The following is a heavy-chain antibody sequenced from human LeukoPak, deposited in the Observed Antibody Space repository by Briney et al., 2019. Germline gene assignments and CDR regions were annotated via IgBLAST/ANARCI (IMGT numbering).Heavy chain of an antibody. Sequence: GGSLRLSCTASGFTFSSYATHWVRQAPGKGLEWVSSILYDGSIQYYADSVKGQFTISRDNSKNTLNLQMRSLSPEDSAVYYCARPPSVVRNYGLDVWGQGTTVTVSS. J-gene: IGHJ6*02. CDR1: GFTFSSYA. CDR3: ARPPSVVRNYGLDV. V-gene: IGHV3-30-3*01. D-gene: IGHD2-21*01. CDR2: ILYDGSIQ.